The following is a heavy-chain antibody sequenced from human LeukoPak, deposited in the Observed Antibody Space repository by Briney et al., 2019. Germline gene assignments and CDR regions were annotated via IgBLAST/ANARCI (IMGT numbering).Heavy chain of an antibody. CDR3: AKAFSAYENWPPNWFDP. D-gene: IGHD5-12*01. Sequence: GGSLRLSCAASGFTFSSYSMNWVRQAPGKGLEWVSAISGSGGGTYYADSVKGRLTISRDNSKNTLYLQMSSLRAEDTAVYYCAKAFSAYENWPPNWFDPWGQGTLVTVSS. V-gene: IGHV3-23*01. J-gene: IGHJ5*02. CDR1: GFTFSSYS. CDR2: ISGSGGGT.